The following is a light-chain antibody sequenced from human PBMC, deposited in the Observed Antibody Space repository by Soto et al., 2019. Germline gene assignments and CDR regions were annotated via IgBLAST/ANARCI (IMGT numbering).Light chain of an antibody. CDR3: QQSDTYPLT. CDR2: DAS. V-gene: IGKV1-5*01. Sequence: TQMTQSPSTLSASVGDRVTITCRASQSIGTWLAWYKHRPGKAPSLXSYDASTLRSGVPSRFSGSGSGTEFTLTISSLKADDFETYYCQQSDTYPLTFGQGTRLEIK. CDR1: QSIGTW. J-gene: IGKJ5*01.